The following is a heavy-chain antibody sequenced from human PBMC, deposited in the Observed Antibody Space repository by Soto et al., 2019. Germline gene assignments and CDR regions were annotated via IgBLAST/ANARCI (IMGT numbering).Heavy chain of an antibody. CDR2: ISSSGGRT. D-gene: IGHD3-3*01. V-gene: IGHV3-23*01. Sequence: GGSLLLSCGSSGVRFVNCDMGWVRKAPGKGLEWVSGISSSGGRTYFADSVRGRFTISRDNSKNTMYLQMDSLRVEDTAVYYCAKVAKPRVVIEYFDYWGQGSLVTASA. J-gene: IGHJ4*02. CDR3: AKVAKPRVVIEYFDY. CDR1: GVRFVNCD.